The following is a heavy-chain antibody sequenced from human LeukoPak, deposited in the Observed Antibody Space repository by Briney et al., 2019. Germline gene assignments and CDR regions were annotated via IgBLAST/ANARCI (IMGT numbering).Heavy chain of an antibody. V-gene: IGHV1-69*05. D-gene: IGHD3-22*01. CDR2: IIPIFGTA. CDR1: GGTFSSYA. J-gene: IGHJ6*03. CDR3: ARGPCDSSGYYWGYYYYMDV. Sequence: SVKVSCKASGGTFSSYAISWVRQAPGQGLEWMGGIIPIFGTANYAQKFQGRVTITTDESTSTAYMELSSLRSEDTAVYYCARGPCDSSGYYWGYYYYMDVWGKGTTVTVSS.